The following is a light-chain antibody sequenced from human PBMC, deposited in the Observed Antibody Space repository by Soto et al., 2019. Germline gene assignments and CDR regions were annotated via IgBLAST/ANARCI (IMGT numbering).Light chain of an antibody. Sequence: DIQMTQSPSFVSASVGDRVTITCRASQGISSWLAWYQHKPGRAPKLLIHAASSLESGVPSRFSRSGSRADFTLTISSRQPEDFATYYCQQTTSFPLTFGGGTKVEIK. V-gene: IGKV1-12*01. J-gene: IGKJ4*01. CDR1: QGISSW. CDR3: QQTTSFPLT. CDR2: AAS.